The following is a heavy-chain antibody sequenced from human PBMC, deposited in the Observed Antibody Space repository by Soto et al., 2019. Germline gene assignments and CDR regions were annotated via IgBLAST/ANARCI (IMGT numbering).Heavy chain of an antibody. CDR2: IYQSGVT. CDR3: AGMPYTSGLRFDP. V-gene: IGHV4-30-2*01. CDR1: GDSYSISTYS. D-gene: IGHD6-19*01. J-gene: IGHJ5*02. Sequence: SETLSLTCNMSGDSYSISTYSWSWIRQPPGKALQWIGFIYQSGVTSYNPSLASRVSISLDRSNNQCSLTLKSVTAADTAVYFCAGMPYTSGLRFDPWGPGTLVTVSS.